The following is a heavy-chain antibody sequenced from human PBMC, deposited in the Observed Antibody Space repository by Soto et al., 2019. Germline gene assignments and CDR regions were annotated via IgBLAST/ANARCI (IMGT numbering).Heavy chain of an antibody. J-gene: IGHJ4*02. CDR2: ISYDGSNK. Sequence: QVQLVESGGGVVQPGRSLRLSCAASGFAFSSYGMHWVRQAPGKGLEWVAVISYDGSNKYYADSVKGRFTISRDNSKNTLYLQMNSLRAEDTAVYYCAKDTAVYGSGSSPDYWGQGTLVTVSS. D-gene: IGHD3-10*01. CDR3: AKDTAVYGSGSSPDY. V-gene: IGHV3-30*18. CDR1: GFAFSSYG.